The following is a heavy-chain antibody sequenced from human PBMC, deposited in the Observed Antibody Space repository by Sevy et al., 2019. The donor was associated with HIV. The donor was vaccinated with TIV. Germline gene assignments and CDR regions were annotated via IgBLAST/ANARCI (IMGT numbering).Heavy chain of an antibody. CDR3: ARLHYYDTSGYYYVEERYAFDI. J-gene: IGHJ3*02. D-gene: IGHD3-22*01. V-gene: IGHV4-59*01. Sequence: SETLSLTCTVSGGSISPYYWSWIRQPPGKGLEWIGYIEYSGSTNYNPSLKSRVTISVDTSKNQFSLKLSSVTAADTAVYYCARLHYYDTSGYYYVEERYAFDIWGQGTMVTVSS. CDR2: IEYSGST. CDR1: GGSISPYY.